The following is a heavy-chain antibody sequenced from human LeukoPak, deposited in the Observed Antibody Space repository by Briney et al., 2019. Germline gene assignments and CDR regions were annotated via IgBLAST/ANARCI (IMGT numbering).Heavy chain of an antibody. D-gene: IGHD5-24*01. CDR2: ISWNSGSI. CDR1: GFTFDDYT. Sequence: PVGSLRLSSAAPGFTFDDYTTHSVRQALGKSLWWGSGISWNSGSIGYADSVKCRFTISRDNDKISLYLQMNSLGAEDTALYYCAKGAGEMATIPSDYWGQGTLVTVSS. J-gene: IGHJ4*02. V-gene: IGHV3-9*01. CDR3: AKGAGEMATIPSDY.